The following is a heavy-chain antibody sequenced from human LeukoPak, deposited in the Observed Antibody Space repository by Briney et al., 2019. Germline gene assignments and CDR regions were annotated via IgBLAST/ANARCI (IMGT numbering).Heavy chain of an antibody. CDR1: GGSFSGYC. CDR2: INHSGST. D-gene: IGHD3-10*01. V-gene: IGHV4-34*01. J-gene: IGHJ6*03. Sequence: PSETLSLTCAVYGGSFSGYCWSWIRQPPGKGLEWIGEINHSGSTNYNPSLKSRVTISVDTSKNQFSLKLSSVTAADTAVYYCASNVAGYYYYYMDVWGKGTTVTISS. CDR3: ASNVAGYYYYYMDV.